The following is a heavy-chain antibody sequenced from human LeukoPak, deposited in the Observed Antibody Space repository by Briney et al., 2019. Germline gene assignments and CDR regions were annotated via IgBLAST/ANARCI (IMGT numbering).Heavy chain of an antibody. Sequence: SETLSLTCTVSGGSISSYYWTWIRQPPGKGLERIGYISDSGSTNYNPSLKSRVTISIDTSKNQFSLKLSSVTAADTAVYYCAREYCSGSSCYPAINTFDIWGQGTMVTVSS. CDR3: AREYCSGSSCYPAINTFDI. CDR1: GGSISSYY. CDR2: ISDSGST. V-gene: IGHV4-59*01. D-gene: IGHD2-15*01. J-gene: IGHJ3*02.